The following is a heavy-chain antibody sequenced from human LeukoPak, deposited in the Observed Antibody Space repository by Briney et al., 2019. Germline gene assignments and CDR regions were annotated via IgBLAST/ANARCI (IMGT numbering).Heavy chain of an antibody. CDR1: GFTFSSYW. D-gene: IGHD5-18*01. V-gene: IGHV3-7*01. CDR2: IKQAGSEK. Sequence: GGSLRLSCAASGFTFSSYWMSWVRKAPGKGLEWVANIKQAGSEKYYVDSVKGRFTISRDNAKNSLYLQMNSLRAEDTAVYYCATVFDTAMVTDWYFDLWGRGTLVTVSS. J-gene: IGHJ2*01. CDR3: ATVFDTAMVTDWYFDL.